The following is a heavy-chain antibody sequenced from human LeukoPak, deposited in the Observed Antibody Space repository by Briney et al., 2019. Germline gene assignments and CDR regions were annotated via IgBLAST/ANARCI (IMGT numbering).Heavy chain of an antibody. Sequence: SETLSLTCSVSGGSISSYYWSWIRQPPGKGLEWIGHVYNSGSTTYNPSLTSRVTISVDTSKKQFSLKLSSVTAADTAVYYCARDKNGGEPGLWYGAVWYFDLWGRGTLVTVSS. V-gene: IGHV4-59*01. CDR2: VYNSGST. D-gene: IGHD3-10*01. CDR3: ARDKNGGEPGLWYGAVWYFDL. CDR1: GGSISSYY. J-gene: IGHJ2*01.